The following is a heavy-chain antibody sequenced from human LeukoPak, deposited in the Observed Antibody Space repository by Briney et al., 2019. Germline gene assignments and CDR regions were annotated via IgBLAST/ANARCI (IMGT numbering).Heavy chain of an antibody. J-gene: IGHJ4*02. Sequence: GGSLRLSCAASGFTFSSYSMNWVRQAPGKGLEWVSSISSSSSYIYYADSVKGRFTISRDNAKNSLYLQMNSLRAEDTAVYYCARGLRLGELSIDYWGQGTLVTVSS. CDR1: GFTFSSYS. D-gene: IGHD3-16*02. CDR2: ISSSSSYI. V-gene: IGHV3-21*01. CDR3: ARGLRLGELSIDY.